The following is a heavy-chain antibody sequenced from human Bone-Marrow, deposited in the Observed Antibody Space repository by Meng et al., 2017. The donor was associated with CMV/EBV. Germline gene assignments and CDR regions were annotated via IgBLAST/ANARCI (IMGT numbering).Heavy chain of an antibody. D-gene: IGHD3-22*01. CDR1: GDSISSDAYY. J-gene: IGHJ4*02. V-gene: IGHV4-30-4*08. CDR2: IYYTGST. Sequence: SETLSLTCTVSGDSISSDAYYWTWIRQPPGKGLEWIGYIYYTGSTYYNPFLRSRVIMSVDTSKNQFSLTLRSVTPADTAVYYCVREDDNSAHFDHWGQGKLVTFDS. CDR3: VREDDNSAHFDH.